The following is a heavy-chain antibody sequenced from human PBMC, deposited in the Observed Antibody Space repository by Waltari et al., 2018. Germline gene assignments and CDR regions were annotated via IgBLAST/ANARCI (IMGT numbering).Heavy chain of an antibody. CDR1: GGSISSYY. Sequence: QVQLQESGPGLVKPSETLSLTCTVSGGSISSYYWSWLRQPPGKGLEWIGYIYYSGSTNYNPSLKSRVTISVDTSKNQFSLKLSSVTAADTAVYYCARDSTRVKDAFDIWGQGTMVTVSS. J-gene: IGHJ3*02. V-gene: IGHV4-59*01. CDR2: IYYSGST. D-gene: IGHD1-1*01. CDR3: ARDSTRVKDAFDI.